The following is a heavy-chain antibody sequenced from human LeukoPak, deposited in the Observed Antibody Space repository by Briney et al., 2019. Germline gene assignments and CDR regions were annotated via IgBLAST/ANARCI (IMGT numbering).Heavy chain of an antibody. D-gene: IGHD3-22*01. Sequence: GGSLRLSCAASGFTFSSYAMHWVRQAPGKGLEWVAVISYDGSNKYYADSVKGRFTISRDNSKNTLYLQMNSLRAEDTAVYYCARSDYYDSSGYYPPFDYRGQGTLVTVSS. CDR2: ISYDGSNK. V-gene: IGHV3-30*04. CDR3: ARSDYYDSSGYYPPFDY. J-gene: IGHJ4*02. CDR1: GFTFSSYA.